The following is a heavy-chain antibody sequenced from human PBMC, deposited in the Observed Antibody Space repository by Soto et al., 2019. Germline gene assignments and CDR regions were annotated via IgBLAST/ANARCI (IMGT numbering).Heavy chain of an antibody. CDR2: TIPIFDTP. Sequence: PRPQVKVSCKASGGTFGNYGISWLRQAPGQGLEWMGGTIPIFDTPHYAQKFRDRVTITADATSTAYMELTSLTSEDTATYYCARDREDGSGTKYNWFDSWGQGTLVTVSS. CDR3: ARDREDGSGTKYNWFDS. CDR1: GGTFGNYG. J-gene: IGHJ5*01. V-gene: IGHV1-69*01. D-gene: IGHD3-10*01.